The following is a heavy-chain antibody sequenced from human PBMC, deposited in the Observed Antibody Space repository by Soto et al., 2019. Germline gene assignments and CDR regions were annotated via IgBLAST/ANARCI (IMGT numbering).Heavy chain of an antibody. CDR3: ARGRRHSHFWNGYSFEGTYGLDV. CDR2: INHSGDT. D-gene: IGHD3-3*02. Sequence: QVQLQQWGAGLVKPSETLSLTCAVYGGSLRNYNWTWIRQAPGKGLEWIGEINHSGDTNYDSSLKSRVSILVDTTKDQFSLILSSVTAADTAVYYCARGRRHSHFWNGYSFEGTYGLDVWGQGTTVTVTS. CDR1: GGSLRNYN. V-gene: IGHV4-34*02. J-gene: IGHJ6*02.